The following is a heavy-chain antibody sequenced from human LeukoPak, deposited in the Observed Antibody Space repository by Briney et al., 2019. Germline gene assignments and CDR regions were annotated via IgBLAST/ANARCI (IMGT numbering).Heavy chain of an antibody. Sequence: EASVKVSCKASGGTFSSYAISWVRQAPGQGLEWMGGIIPIFGTANYAQKFQGRVTITADESTSTAYMELSSLRSEDTAVYYCATGVDWPSSNYYYYGMDVWGQGTTVTVSS. CDR1: GGTFSSYA. CDR3: ATGVDWPSSNYYYYGMDV. D-gene: IGHD5-12*01. J-gene: IGHJ6*02. V-gene: IGHV1-69*13. CDR2: IIPIFGTA.